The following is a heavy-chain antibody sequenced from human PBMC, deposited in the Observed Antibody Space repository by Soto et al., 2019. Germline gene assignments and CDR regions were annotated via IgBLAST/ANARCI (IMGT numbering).Heavy chain of an antibody. CDR1: GFTFSSYA. V-gene: IGHV3-30*04. Sequence: LSLTCAASGFTFSSYAMHWVRQAPGKGLEWVAVISYDGSNKYYADSVKGRFTISRDNSKNTLYLQMNSLRAEDTAVYYCARDAGYSSSWYEYWGQGTLVTVSS. CDR2: ISYDGSNK. D-gene: IGHD6-13*01. J-gene: IGHJ4*02. CDR3: ARDAGYSSSWYEY.